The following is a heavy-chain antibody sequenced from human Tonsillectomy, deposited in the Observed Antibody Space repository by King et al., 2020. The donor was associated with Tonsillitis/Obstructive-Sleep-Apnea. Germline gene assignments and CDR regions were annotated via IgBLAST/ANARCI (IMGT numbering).Heavy chain of an antibody. J-gene: IGHJ3*02. CDR1: GFSLSTTGVG. CDR2: IYWDDDK. CDR3: AHRKPQQPDGFDI. Sequence: ITLKESGPTLVKPTQTLTLTCTVSGFSLSTTGVGVGWIRQPPGKALEWLALIYWDDDKRYSPSLQSRLTITRDPSKTQVVLRMTNMDPVDTATYYCAHRKPQQPDGFDIWGQGTIVTVSS. D-gene: IGHD5-18*01. V-gene: IGHV2-5*02.